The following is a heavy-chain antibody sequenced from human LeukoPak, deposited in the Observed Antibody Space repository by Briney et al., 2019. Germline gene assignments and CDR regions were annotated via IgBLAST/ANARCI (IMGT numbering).Heavy chain of an antibody. CDR1: GGSISSGDYY. CDR2: IYYSGST. V-gene: IGHV4-30-4*08. J-gene: IGHJ4*02. CDR3: ASSVLMVYAIGY. Sequence: SETLSLTCTVSGGSISSGDYYWSWIRQPPGKGLEWIGYIYYSGSTYYNPSLESRVTISVDTSKNQFSLKLSSVTAADTAVYYCASSVLMVYAIGYWGQGTLVTVSS. D-gene: IGHD2-8*01.